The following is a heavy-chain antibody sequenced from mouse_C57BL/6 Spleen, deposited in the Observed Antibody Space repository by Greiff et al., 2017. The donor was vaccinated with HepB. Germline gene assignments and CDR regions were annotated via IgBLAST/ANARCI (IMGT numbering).Heavy chain of an antibody. J-gene: IGHJ1*03. D-gene: IGHD1-1*01. CDR3: AREITTVVAGYFDV. CDR2: ISDGGSYT. Sequence: EVKLVESGGGLVKPGGSLKLSCAASGFTFSSYAMSWVRQTPEKRLEWVATISDGGSYTYYPDNVKGRFTISRDNAKNNLYLQMSHLKSEDTAMYYCAREITTVVAGYFDVCGTGTTVTVSS. V-gene: IGHV5-4*01. CDR1: GFTFSSYA.